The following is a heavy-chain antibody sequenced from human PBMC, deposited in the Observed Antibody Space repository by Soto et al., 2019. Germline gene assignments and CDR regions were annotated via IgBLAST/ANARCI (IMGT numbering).Heavy chain of an antibody. CDR1: GYTFSSYG. CDR2: ISAYNGNT. D-gene: IGHD1-7*01. Sequence: QVQLVQSGAEVKKPGASVKVSCKASGYTFSSYGISWVRQAPGQGLEWMGRISAYNGNTNYAQKLQGRVTMTTDTTTTTAYMERRSLTSHDTAVYYCARDRGYNWNYGWFDPWGQGTLVTVSS. CDR3: ARDRGYNWNYGWFDP. J-gene: IGHJ5*02. V-gene: IGHV1-18*01.